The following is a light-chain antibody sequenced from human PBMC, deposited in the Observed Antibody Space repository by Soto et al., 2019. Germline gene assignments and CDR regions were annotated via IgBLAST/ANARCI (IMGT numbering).Light chain of an antibody. J-gene: IGKJ1*01. CDR1: QSVSGN. V-gene: IGKV3-15*01. CDR3: QQFNSWPRT. CDR2: GAS. Sequence: IVMTQSPDTVSGSPGERVTLSCRASQSVSGNVAWYHQKPGQPPRLLVYGASTTATDIPARFFGSGSETDFTLTITRLQSEDFGIYYCQQFNSWPRTFGQGTKVEIK.